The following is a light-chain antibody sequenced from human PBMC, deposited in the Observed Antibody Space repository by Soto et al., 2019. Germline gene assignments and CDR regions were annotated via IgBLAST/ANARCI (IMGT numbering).Light chain of an antibody. CDR1: SSDVGDYNY. Sequence: QSALTQPPSASGSPGQSVTISCTGTSSDVGDYNYVSWYQQHPGKAPKLMTYEVSKRPSGVPDRFSGSKSGSTASLTVSGLQAEDEADYYCSSYAGSNNFVFGTGTKVTVL. CDR3: SSYAGSNNFV. V-gene: IGLV2-8*01. J-gene: IGLJ1*01. CDR2: EVS.